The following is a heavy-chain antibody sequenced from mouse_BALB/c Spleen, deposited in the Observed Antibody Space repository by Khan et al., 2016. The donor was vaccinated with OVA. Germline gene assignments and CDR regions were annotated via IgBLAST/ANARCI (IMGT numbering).Heavy chain of an antibody. CDR1: GFTFSTYG. CDR2: INSNGGST. CDR3: ARGYAMDY. Sequence: EVELVESGGGLVQPGGSLKLSCAASGFTFSTYGMSWVRQTPDKRLQLVATINSNGGSTYYPDSLKGRFSISRDNAKNTLYLQMNSLKSEDTAMYYCARGYAMDYWGQGTSVTVSS. J-gene: IGHJ4*01. V-gene: IGHV5-6-3*01. D-gene: IGHD2-14*01.